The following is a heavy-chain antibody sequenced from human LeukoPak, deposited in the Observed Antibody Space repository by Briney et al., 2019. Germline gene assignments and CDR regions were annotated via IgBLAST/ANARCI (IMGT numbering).Heavy chain of an antibody. V-gene: IGHV4-4*07. CDR3: ARELLHDYADSTGY. D-gene: IGHD4-17*01. J-gene: IGHJ4*02. CDR1: GGPINSYY. Sequence: SETLSLTCTVSGGPINSYYWSWIRQPAGKGLEWIGRIYISGSTNYNPSLKSRVTMSVDTSKNQFSLKLSAVTAADTAVYYCARELLHDYADSTGYWGQGTLVTVS. CDR2: IYISGST.